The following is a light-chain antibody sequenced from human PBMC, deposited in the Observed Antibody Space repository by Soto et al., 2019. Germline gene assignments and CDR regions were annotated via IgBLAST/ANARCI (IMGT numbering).Light chain of an antibody. CDR1: QSISSW. J-gene: IGKJ4*01. V-gene: IGKV1-5*03. CDR2: KAS. Sequence: DLQMTQSPSTLSASVGDRVTITCRASQSISSWLAWYQQKPGKAPKLLIYKASTLQSGVPSRFSGSGSGTEFTLTISSLQPDDFATYYCQQYNSWLTFGGGTKVEIK. CDR3: QQYNSWLT.